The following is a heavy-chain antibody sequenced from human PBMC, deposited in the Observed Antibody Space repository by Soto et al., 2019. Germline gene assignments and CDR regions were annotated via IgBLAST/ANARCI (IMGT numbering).Heavy chain of an antibody. D-gene: IGHD2-15*01. V-gene: IGHV3-23*01. CDR1: GFTFSNFV. CDR3: ATDVKVASSPYYFDY. Sequence: GSLRLSCAVSGFTFSNFVMNWVRQTPGKGLEWVSSISGGGTYTNYADSVKGRFTISRDNSKNTLYLQMSSLSAEDTAVYYCATDVKVASSPYYFDYWGQGTLVTVSS. CDR2: ISGGGTYT. J-gene: IGHJ4*02.